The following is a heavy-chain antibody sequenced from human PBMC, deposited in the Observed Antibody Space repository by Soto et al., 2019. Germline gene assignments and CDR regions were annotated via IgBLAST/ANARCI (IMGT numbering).Heavy chain of an antibody. CDR3: ARTDGGGEQDY. D-gene: IGHD1-26*01. V-gene: IGHV3-30-3*01. CDR2: ISYDGSNK. Sequence: QVQLVESGGGVVQPGRSLRLSCAASGFTFSSYAMHWVRQAPGKGLEWVAVISYDGSNKYYADSVKGRFTISRDNSKNTLYLQMNSLRAEDTAVYYWARTDGGGEQDYWGQGTLVTVSS. J-gene: IGHJ4*02. CDR1: GFTFSSYA.